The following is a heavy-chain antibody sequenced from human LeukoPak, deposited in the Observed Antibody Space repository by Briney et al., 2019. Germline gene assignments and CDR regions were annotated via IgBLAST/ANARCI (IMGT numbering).Heavy chain of an antibody. D-gene: IGHD6-6*01. CDR1: GYTFTGYY. J-gene: IGHJ4*02. CDR2: IKPNSGGT. Sequence: ASVKVSCKASGYTFTGYYMHWVRQAPGQGLEGMGRIKPNSGGTNYAQKFQGRVTMNRDTSMSTAYMEMSGLRSDDTAVYYCATDGVAAHKQDYWGQGSLVSVSS. V-gene: IGHV1-2*06. CDR3: ATDGVAAHKQDY.